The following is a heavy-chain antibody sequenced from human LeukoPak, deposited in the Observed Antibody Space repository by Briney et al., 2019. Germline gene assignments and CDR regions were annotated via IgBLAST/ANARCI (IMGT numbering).Heavy chain of an antibody. CDR2: FTTDGNT. D-gene: IGHD2-21*02. J-gene: IGHJ4*02. Sequence: GGSLRLSCAASGFTFSRYWMHWVRQAPGKGPVWVSRFTTDGNTNYADSVKGRFTISRDNAKNTLYLQMNSLRAEDTAVYYCARGYYGGSDYYLFDYWGQGTLVTASS. CDR3: ARGYYGGSDYYLFDY. V-gene: IGHV3-74*01. CDR1: GFTFSRYW.